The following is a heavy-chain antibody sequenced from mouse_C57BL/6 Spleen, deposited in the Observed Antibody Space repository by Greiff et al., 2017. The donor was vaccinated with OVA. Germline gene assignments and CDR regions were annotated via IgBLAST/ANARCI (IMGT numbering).Heavy chain of an antibody. CDR3: AREGGGLRLWFAD. V-gene: IGHV3-6*01. J-gene: IGHJ3*01. Sequence: EVQLQESGPGLVKPSQSLSLTCSVTGYSITSGYYWNWIRQFPGNKLEWMGYISYDGSNNYNPSLKNRISITRDTSKNQFFLKLNSVTTEDTATYYCAREGGGLRLWFADWGQGTLVTVSA. D-gene: IGHD2-4*01. CDR2: ISYDGSN. CDR1: GYSITSGYY.